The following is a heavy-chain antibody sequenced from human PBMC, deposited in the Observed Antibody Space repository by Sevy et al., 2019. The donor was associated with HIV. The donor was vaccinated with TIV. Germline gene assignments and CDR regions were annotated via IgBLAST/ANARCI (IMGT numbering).Heavy chain of an antibody. V-gene: IGHV1-24*01. CDR2: FDPEDGKT. J-gene: IGHJ4*02. CDR3: ASTRDYYDSSGYYFDY. Sequence: ASVKVSCKVSGYTLTELSIHWVRQAPGKGLEWLVTFDPEDGKTIYAQNFQGRVTMTEDTSTDTTYMELSSLRSEDTAGYYCASTRDYYDSSGYYFDYWGQGTLVTVSS. D-gene: IGHD3-22*01. CDR1: GYTLTELS.